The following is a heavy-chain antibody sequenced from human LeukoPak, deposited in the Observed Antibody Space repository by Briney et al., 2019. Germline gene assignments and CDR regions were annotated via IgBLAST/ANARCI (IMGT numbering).Heavy chain of an antibody. CDR1: GGSVTSGNYY. Sequence: SETLSLTCTVSGGSVTSGNYYWNWIRQPAGKGLEWIGRIYTNGGASYNPSLKSRVTISVDTSKNQFSLKLRSVTAADTAVYYCARAAYCGGDCYYYFDYWGQGTLITVSS. D-gene: IGHD2-21*02. CDR3: ARAAYCGGDCYYYFDY. V-gene: IGHV4-61*10. J-gene: IGHJ4*02. CDR2: IYTNGGA.